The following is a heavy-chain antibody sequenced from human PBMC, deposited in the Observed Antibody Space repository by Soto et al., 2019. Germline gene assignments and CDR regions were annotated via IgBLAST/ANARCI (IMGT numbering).Heavy chain of an antibody. CDR1: GGSISSYY. CDR3: DSSGYYQNWFDP. D-gene: IGHD3-22*01. Sequence: SETLSLTCTVSGGSISSYYWSWIRQPPGKGLEWIGYIYYSGSTNYNPSLKSRVTISVDTSKNQFSLKLSSVTAADTAVYYYDSSGYYQNWFDPWGQGTLVTVSS. CDR2: IYYSGST. V-gene: IGHV4-59*01. J-gene: IGHJ5*02.